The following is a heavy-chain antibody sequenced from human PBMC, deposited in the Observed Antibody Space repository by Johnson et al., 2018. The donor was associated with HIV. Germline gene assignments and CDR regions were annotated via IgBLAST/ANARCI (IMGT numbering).Heavy chain of an antibody. CDR1: GFTVSSHY. Sequence: EVQLVESGGGLIQPGGSLRLSCAASGFTVSSHYMSWVRQAPGKGLEWVSVIYSGGSTYYADSVKGRFTISRDNSKNTLYLQMNSLRAEDTAVYYCAREVRKAVAGNFDIWGQGTMVTVSS. CDR2: IYSGGST. D-gene: IGHD6-19*01. V-gene: IGHV3-53*01. J-gene: IGHJ3*02. CDR3: AREVRKAVAGNFDI.